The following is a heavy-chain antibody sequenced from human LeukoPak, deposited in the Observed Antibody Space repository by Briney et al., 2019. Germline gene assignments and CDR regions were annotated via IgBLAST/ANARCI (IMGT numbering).Heavy chain of an antibody. J-gene: IGHJ4*02. CDR2: ISYDGSNK. Sequence: GGSLRLSCAASGFTFSSYGMHWVRQAPGKGLEWVAVISYDGSNKYYADSVKGRFTISRDNSKNTLYLQMNSLRAEDTAVYYGAKDSVIKVYYYDSSGYAALDYWGQGTLVTVSS. CDR1: GFTFSSYG. V-gene: IGHV3-30*18. CDR3: AKDSVIKVYYYDSSGYAALDY. D-gene: IGHD3-22*01.